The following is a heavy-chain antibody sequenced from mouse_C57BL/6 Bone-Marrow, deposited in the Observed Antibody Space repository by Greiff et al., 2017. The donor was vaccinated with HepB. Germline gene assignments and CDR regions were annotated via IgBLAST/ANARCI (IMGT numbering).Heavy chain of an antibody. V-gene: IGHV5-6*02. D-gene: IGHD1-1*01. Sequence: EVKLVESGGDLVKPGGSLKLSCAASGFTFSSYGMSWVRQTPDKRLEWVANISSGGSYTYYPDSVKGRVTISRDNAKNTLYLQMSSLKSGDTAMYYCARDTTVVANFDYWGQGTTLTVSS. CDR3: ARDTTVVANFDY. J-gene: IGHJ2*01. CDR1: GFTFSSYG. CDR2: ISSGGSYT.